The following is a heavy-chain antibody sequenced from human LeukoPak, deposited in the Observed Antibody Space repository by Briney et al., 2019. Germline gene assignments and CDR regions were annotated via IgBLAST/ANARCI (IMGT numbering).Heavy chain of an antibody. CDR2: ISAYNGNT. V-gene: IGHV1-18*01. J-gene: IGHJ4*02. CDR3: ARDLIGSGRYCSSTSCYGWPDY. CDR1: GYTFTSYG. Sequence: GASVKVSFKASGYTFTSYGISWVRQAPGQGLEWMGWISAYNGNTNYAQKLQGRVTMTTDTSTSTAYMELRSLRSDDTAVYHCARDLIGSGRYCSSTSCYGWPDYWGQGTPVTVSS. D-gene: IGHD2-2*01.